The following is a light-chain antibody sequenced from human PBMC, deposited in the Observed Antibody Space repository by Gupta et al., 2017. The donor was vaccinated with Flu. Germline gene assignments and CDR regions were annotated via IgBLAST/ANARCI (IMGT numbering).Light chain of an antibody. Sequence: QPALTQPASVSGSPGQSITIPCTGTSSDLNDYNSVSWYQRHPGKAPKLIIFEVYNRSSGVANRFSGSTAGNTASLTISGHQAEDEANYCGISDTSRTSLVFGTGTEVSVL. J-gene: IGLJ1*01. CDR1: SSDLNDYNS. CDR3: ISDTSRTSLV. V-gene: IGLV2-14*01. CDR2: EVY.